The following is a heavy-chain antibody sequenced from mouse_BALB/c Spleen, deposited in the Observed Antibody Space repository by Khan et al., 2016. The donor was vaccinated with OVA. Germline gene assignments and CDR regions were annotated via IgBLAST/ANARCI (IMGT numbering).Heavy chain of an antibody. CDR1: GFTFSTYG. Sequence: VELVESGGDLVKPGGSLKLSCAASGFTFSTYGMSWVRQTPDKRLEWVATISSGGTYTYYPDSVKGRFTISRDNAKNTLYLQMSSLRSEDTAMYYCARHWVGVMDYWGQGTSVTVSS. CDR3: ARHWVGVMDY. CDR2: ISSGGTYT. D-gene: IGHD1-1*01. J-gene: IGHJ4*01. V-gene: IGHV5-6*01.